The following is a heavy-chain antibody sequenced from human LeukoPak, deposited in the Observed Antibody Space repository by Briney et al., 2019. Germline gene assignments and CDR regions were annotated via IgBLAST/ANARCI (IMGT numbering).Heavy chain of an antibody. D-gene: IGHD5-18*01. CDR2: IYYSGST. V-gene: IGHV4-39*01. Sequence: SGTLSLTCTVSGGSICSTSYYWGWVRPPQRKGLGWMGSIYYSGSTYYTPSLKSRVTISIETSKNKFSLKVSSVTAADTAVYYCARQTWIELWHFDYWGQGALVTVSS. CDR3: ARQTWIELWHFDY. J-gene: IGHJ4*02. CDR1: GGSICSTSYY.